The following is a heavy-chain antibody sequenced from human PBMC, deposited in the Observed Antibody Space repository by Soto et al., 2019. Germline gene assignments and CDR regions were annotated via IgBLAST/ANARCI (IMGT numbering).Heavy chain of an antibody. V-gene: IGHV3-21*04. CDR1: GFTFRSFT. CDR2: ISSNSAYI. Sequence: GGSLRLSCAASGFTFRSFTMNWVRQAPGKGLEWVSTISSNSAYIYYTDALRGRFTISRDNSKNTLYLQMSSLRAEDSAVYYCARGSTDSYPGSRIFDFWGRGTLVTVSS. D-gene: IGHD3-10*01. J-gene: IGHJ4*02. CDR3: ARGSTDSYPGSRIFDF.